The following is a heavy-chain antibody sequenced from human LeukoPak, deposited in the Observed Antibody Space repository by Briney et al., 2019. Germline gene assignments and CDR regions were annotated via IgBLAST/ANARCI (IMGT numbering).Heavy chain of an antibody. CDR1: GFTFSSYS. Sequence: NPGGSLRLSGAASGFTFSSYSMNWVRQAPGKGLEWVSSISSSSSYIYYAYSVKGRFTISRDNAKNSLYLQINSLRADDTAVYYCARDMVRGVIPRGDDFYIWGQGTMVTVSS. D-gene: IGHD3-10*01. CDR3: ARDMVRGVIPRGDDFYI. V-gene: IGHV3-21*01. J-gene: IGHJ3*02. CDR2: ISSSSSYI.